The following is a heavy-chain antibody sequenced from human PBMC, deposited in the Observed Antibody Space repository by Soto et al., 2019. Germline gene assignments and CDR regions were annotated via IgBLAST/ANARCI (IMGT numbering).Heavy chain of an antibody. J-gene: IGHJ4*02. CDR2: INPNSGGT. V-gene: IGHV1-2*04. D-gene: IGHD5-18*01. Sequence: QVQLVQTGAEVKKPGASVKVSCKASGYTFTGYYMHWVGQAPGQGLEWMGWINPNSGGTNYAQKFQGWITRTRDTSISTAYIELSRLRSDATAVYYCARADTAMVTDYWGQGTLVTVSS. CDR3: ARADTAMVTDY. CDR1: GYTFTGYY.